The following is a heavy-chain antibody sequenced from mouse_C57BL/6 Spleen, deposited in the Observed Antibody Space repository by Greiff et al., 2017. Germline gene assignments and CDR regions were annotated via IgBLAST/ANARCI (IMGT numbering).Heavy chain of an antibody. Sequence: EVKLMESGEGLVKPGGSLKLSCAASGFTFSSYAMSWVRQTPEKRLEWVAYISSGGDYIYYADTVKGRFTISRDNARNTLYLQMSSLKSEDTAMYYCTRDGRLPPMDYWGQGTSVTVSS. V-gene: IGHV5-9-1*02. CDR1: GFTFSSYA. J-gene: IGHJ4*01. D-gene: IGHD2-2*01. CDR3: TRDGRLPPMDY. CDR2: ISSGGDYI.